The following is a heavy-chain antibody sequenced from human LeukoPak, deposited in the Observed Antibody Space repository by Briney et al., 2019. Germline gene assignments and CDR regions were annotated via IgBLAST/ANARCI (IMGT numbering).Heavy chain of an antibody. V-gene: IGHV1-46*01. CDR2: INPSGGRT. D-gene: IGHD4-17*01. CDR3: TREDYGDYPASVYYYYYGMDV. CDR1: GYTFTSFS. Sequence: GGSVNDSCKASGYTFTSFSMHWVRQAPGQGLEWMGIINPSGGRTSYAQKLQGRVTMTRDTSTSTVYMELSSLRSEDTTEYYCTREDYGDYPASVYYYYYGMDVWGQGTTVTVSS. J-gene: IGHJ6*02.